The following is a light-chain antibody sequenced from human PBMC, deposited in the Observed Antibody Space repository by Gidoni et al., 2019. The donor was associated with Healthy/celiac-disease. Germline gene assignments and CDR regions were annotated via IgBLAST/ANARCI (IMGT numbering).Light chain of an antibody. Sequence: QSALTQPASVSGSPGPSLTISCTGTNSDIGGYKYVSWHQQHPGKAPKLMTYDVSNRPSGVSNRFSGSKSGNTASLTISGLQAEDEADYYCISFTSSSTWVFGGGTRLTVL. CDR1: NSDIGGYKY. CDR2: DVS. V-gene: IGLV2-14*01. CDR3: ISFTSSSTWV. J-gene: IGLJ3*02.